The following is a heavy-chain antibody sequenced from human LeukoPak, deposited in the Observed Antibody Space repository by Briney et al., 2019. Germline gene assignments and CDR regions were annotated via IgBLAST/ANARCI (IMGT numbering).Heavy chain of an antibody. Sequence: SVKVSCKASGGTFSSYAISWVRQAPGQGLEWMGRIIPIFGIANYAQKFQGRVTITADKSTSTAYMELSSLSSEDTAVYYCARDSTGTSESDYWGQGTLVTVSS. CDR3: ARDSTGTSESDY. V-gene: IGHV1-69*04. J-gene: IGHJ4*02. D-gene: IGHD1-1*01. CDR1: GGTFSSYA. CDR2: IIPIFGIA.